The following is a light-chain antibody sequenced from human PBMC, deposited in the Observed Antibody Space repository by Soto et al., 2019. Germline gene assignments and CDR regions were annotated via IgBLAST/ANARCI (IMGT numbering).Light chain of an antibody. CDR3: QQGKDFPLT. J-gene: IGKJ4*01. Sequence: DIQMTQSPSSVSASVGDRVTITCRASQDINKWLAWYQQKPGLAPNLLIYTASTLQRGAPSRFSGSGSGTDFTLTISSLHPEDLATYYCQQGKDFPLTFGGGTKVEIK. CDR2: TAS. V-gene: IGKV1-12*01. CDR1: QDINKW.